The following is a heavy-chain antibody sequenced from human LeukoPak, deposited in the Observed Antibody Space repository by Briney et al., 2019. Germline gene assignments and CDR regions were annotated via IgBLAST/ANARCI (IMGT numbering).Heavy chain of an antibody. CDR1: GGSISSSSYY. D-gene: IGHD3-22*01. CDR3: ARKNYYDSSGYPFDY. J-gene: IGHJ4*02. CDR2: IYYSGST. V-gene: IGHV4-30-4*08. Sequence: KPSETLSLTCTVSGGSISSSSYYWGWIRQPPGKGLEWIGYIYYSGSTYYNPSLKSRVTISVDTSKNQFSLKLSSVTAADTAVYYCARKNYYDSSGYPFDYWGQGTLVTVSS.